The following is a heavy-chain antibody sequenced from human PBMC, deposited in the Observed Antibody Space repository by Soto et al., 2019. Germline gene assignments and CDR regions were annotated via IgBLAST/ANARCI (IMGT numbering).Heavy chain of an antibody. J-gene: IGHJ4*02. Sequence: ASVKVSCKASGYTFTSYDISWVRQATGQGLEWMGWMNPNSGNTGYAQKFQGRVTVTRNTSISTAYMELSSLRSEDTAVYYCARGPVSDDYIWGSYRSNGDYWGQGTLVTVSS. CDR3: ARGPVSDDYIWGSYRSNGDY. CDR1: GYTFTSYD. CDR2: MNPNSGNT. D-gene: IGHD3-16*02. V-gene: IGHV1-8*01.